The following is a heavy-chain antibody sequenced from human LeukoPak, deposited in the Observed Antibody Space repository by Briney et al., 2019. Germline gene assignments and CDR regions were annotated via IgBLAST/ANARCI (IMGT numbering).Heavy chain of an antibody. CDR2: IKSKTDGGTT. Sequence: GGSLRLSCAASGFSFSNAWMNWVRQAPGKGLEGVGRIKSKTDGGTTDYAAPVKGRFTISRDNSKNTLYLQMNSLRADDTAVYYCAKELALPNYDFWSGYYTAAYYYGMDVWGQGTTVTVSS. D-gene: IGHD3-3*01. CDR1: GFSFSNAW. J-gene: IGHJ6*02. V-gene: IGHV3-15*07. CDR3: AKELALPNYDFWSGYYTAAYYYGMDV.